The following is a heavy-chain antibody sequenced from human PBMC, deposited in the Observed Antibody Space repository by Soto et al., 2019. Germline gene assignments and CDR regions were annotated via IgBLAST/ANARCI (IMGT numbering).Heavy chain of an antibody. CDR3: AARYGDYLCAFDI. CDR1: GFTFTSSA. D-gene: IGHD4-17*01. Sequence: QMQLVQSGPEVKKPGTSVKVSCKASGFTFTSSAVQWVRQARGQRLGWIGWIVVGSGNTNYAQKFQERVTITRDMSTSTAYVELSSLRSEDTAVYYCAARYGDYLCAFDIWGQGTMVAVSS. CDR2: IVVGSGNT. V-gene: IGHV1-58*01. J-gene: IGHJ3*02.